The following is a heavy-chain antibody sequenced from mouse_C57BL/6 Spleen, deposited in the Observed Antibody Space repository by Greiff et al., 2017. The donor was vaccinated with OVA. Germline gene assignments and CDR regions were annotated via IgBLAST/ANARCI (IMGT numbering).Heavy chain of an antibody. J-gene: IGHJ2*01. CDR2: IHPNSGST. CDR3: ARRHTTVVARGYYFDY. Sequence: VQLQQSGAELVKPGASVKLSCKASGYTFTSYWMHWVKQRPGQGLEWIGMIHPNSGSTNYNEKFKSKATLTVDKSSSTAYMQLSSLTSEDSAVYYCARRHTTVVARGYYFDYWGQGTTLTVSS. CDR1: GYTFTSYW. D-gene: IGHD1-1*01. V-gene: IGHV1-64*01.